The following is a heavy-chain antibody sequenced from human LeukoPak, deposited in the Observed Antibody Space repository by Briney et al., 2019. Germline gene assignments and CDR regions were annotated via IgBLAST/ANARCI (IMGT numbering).Heavy chain of an antibody. CDR3: ASHYDSSGKPFDY. Sequence: GGSLRLSCAASGFTFSSYGMHWVRQAPGKGLEWVAVIWYDGSNKYYADSVKGRFTISRDNSKNTLYLQMNSLRAEGTAVYYCASHYDSSGKPFDYWGQGTLVTVSS. D-gene: IGHD3-22*01. CDR1: GFTFSSYG. V-gene: IGHV3-33*08. CDR2: IWYDGSNK. J-gene: IGHJ4*02.